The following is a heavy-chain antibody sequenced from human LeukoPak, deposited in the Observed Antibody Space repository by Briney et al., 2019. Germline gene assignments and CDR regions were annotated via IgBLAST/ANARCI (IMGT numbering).Heavy chain of an antibody. D-gene: IGHD6-19*01. CDR1: GGTFSSYA. CDR3: ARGRIAVAGTYYFDY. CDR2: IIPIFGTA. Sequence: SVKVSCKASGGTFSSYAISWVRQAPGQGLEWMGGIIPIFGTANYAQKFQGRVTITADESTSTAYMELSSLRSEDTAVYYCARGRIAVAGTYYFDYWGQGTLVTVSS. V-gene: IGHV1-69*13. J-gene: IGHJ4*02.